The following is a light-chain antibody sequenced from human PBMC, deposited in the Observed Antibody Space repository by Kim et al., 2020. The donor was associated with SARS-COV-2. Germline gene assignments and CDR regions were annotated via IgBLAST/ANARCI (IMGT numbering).Light chain of an antibody. CDR3: QTWDSTTVI. Sequence: VSPGQTAPITCSGDKLGEKYTSWYQHKSGQSPVVVIYQDNKRPSGMTERFSGSSSGNTATLTISGTQPMDEADYYCQTWDSTTVIFGGGTQLTVL. CDR1: KLGEKY. J-gene: IGLJ2*01. CDR2: QDN. V-gene: IGLV3-1*01.